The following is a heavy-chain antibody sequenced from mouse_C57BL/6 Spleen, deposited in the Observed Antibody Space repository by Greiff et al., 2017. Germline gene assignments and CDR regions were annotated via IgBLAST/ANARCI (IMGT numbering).Heavy chain of an antibody. D-gene: IGHD1-1*01. CDR3: ARSQLLRDYYAMDY. J-gene: IGHJ4*01. CDR2: ISSGSSTI. V-gene: IGHV5-17*01. CDR1: GFTFSDYG. Sequence: EVQVVESGGGLVKPGGSLKLSCAASGFTFSDYGMHWVRQAPEKGLEWVAYISSGSSTIYYADTVKGRFTISRDNAKNTLFLQMTSLRSEDTAMYYCARSQLLRDYYAMDYWGQGTSVTVSS.